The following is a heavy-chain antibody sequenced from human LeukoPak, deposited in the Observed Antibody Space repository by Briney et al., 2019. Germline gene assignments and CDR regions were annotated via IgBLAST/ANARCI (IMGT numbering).Heavy chain of an antibody. J-gene: IGHJ3*02. V-gene: IGHV1-46*01. CDR3: ARLRDYGDYRDAFDI. CDR2: INASGGST. CDR1: GYTFTSYY. Sequence: ASVKGSCKASGYTFTSYYMHWGRQAPGQGGERMGIINASGGSTNYAQKFQVRVTMTRDTSTSTVYMELSSLRSEDTATYYCARLRDYGDYRDAFDIWGQGTMVTVSS. D-gene: IGHD4-17*01.